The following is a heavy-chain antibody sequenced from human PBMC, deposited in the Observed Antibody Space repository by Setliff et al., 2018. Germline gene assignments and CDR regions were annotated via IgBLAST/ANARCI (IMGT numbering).Heavy chain of an antibody. D-gene: IGHD3-22*01. J-gene: IGHJ5*02. CDR1: GFSISSGYY. CDR3: ARAHTWSLPNDNSGYPGWFDP. V-gene: IGHV4-38-2*01. Sequence: SETLSLTCAVSGFSISSGYYWGWIRQPPGKGLEWIVNIHHSGKAYYNPSLKSRVTMLVDTSKNHVSLKLSSVTAADTAVYYCARAHTWSLPNDNSGYPGWFDPWGQGTLVTSPQ. CDR2: IHHSGKA.